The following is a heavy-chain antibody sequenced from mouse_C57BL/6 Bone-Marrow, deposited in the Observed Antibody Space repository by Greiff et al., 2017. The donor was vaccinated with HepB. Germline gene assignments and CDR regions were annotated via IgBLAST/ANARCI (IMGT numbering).Heavy chain of an antibody. V-gene: IGHV1-63*01. CDR2: IYPGGGYT. CDR1: GYTFTNYW. D-gene: IGHD2-1*01. J-gene: IGHJ3*01. CDR3: AREGGNYWFAY. Sequence: QVHVKQSGAELVRPGTSVKMSCKASGYTFTNYWIGWAKQRPGHGLEWIGDIYPGGGYTNYNEKFKGKATLTADKSSSTAYMQFSSLTSEDSAIFYCAREGGNYWFAYWGQGTLVTVSA.